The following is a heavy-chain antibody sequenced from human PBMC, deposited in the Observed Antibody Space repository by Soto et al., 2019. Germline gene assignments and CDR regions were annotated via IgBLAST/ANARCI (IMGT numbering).Heavy chain of an antibody. J-gene: IGHJ4*02. CDR1: EVTFCSYW. CDR3: AIDLFDY. CDR2: INEDGSEK. Sequence: GSLRLSCAGCEVTFCSYWLNWVRQAPGKGLEWVANINEDGSEKYYVDSAKGRFIISRDNAKNSLYLQMSSLRAEDTAVYYCAIDLFDYWGQGTLVTVSS. V-gene: IGHV3-7*01.